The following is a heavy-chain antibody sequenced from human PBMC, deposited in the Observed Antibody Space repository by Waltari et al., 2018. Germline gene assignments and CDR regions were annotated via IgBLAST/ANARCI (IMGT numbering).Heavy chain of an antibody. J-gene: IGHJ5*02. CDR1: GGSISGFY. V-gene: IGHV4-59*01. Sequence: QVQLQESGPSLLKPSENLSLICTVSGGSISGFYWSWVRQPPGKGVDWICYIYYTGSTNFNPSLKSRVTMSVETSKNQFSLKLSSVTAADTAFYYCARGGGGDWEWFDPWGQGTLVTVSS. CDR3: ARGGGGDWEWFDP. CDR2: IYYTGST. D-gene: IGHD2-21*02.